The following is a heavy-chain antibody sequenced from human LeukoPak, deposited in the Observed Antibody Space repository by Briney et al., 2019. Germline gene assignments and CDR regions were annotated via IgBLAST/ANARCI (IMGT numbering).Heavy chain of an antibody. CDR1: GGSISSSSYY. J-gene: IGHJ4*02. CDR3: ARVSGWHFDY. Sequence: SSETLSLTCTVSGGSISSSSYYWGWIRQPPGKGLEWVANIKQDGSEKYYVDSVKGRFTISRDNAKNSLYLQMNSLRAEDTAVYYCARVSGWHFDYWGQGTLVTVSS. V-gene: IGHV3-7*01. D-gene: IGHD6-19*01. CDR2: IKQDGSEK.